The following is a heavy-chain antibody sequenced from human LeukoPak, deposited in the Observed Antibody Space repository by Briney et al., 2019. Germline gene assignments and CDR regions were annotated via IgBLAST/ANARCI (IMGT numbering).Heavy chain of an antibody. CDR3: ARESSESFDI. CDR2: IGSRSTSI. CDR1: GFTFTSHS. D-gene: IGHD6-25*01. J-gene: IGHJ3*02. Sequence: GGSLRLSCAASGFTFTSHSMNWVRQAPGKGLEWVSSIGSRSTSIYYADSVKGRFTISRDNARNSLYLQMNSLRAEDTAVYYCARESSESFDIWGQGTMVTVSS. V-gene: IGHV3-21*01.